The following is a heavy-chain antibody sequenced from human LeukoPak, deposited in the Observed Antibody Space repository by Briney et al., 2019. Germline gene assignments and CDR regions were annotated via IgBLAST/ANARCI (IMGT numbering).Heavy chain of an antibody. V-gene: IGHV1-2*02. CDR1: GYTFTGYY. J-gene: IGHJ4*02. D-gene: IGHD3-10*01. Sequence: ASVKVSCKASGYTFTGYYMHRVRHAPGQGRQRMGWINPNSGGTNYAQKCDGRVTMTRDTSISTAYMELSRLRSDDPAVYYCASTQDYYVSGSSYSLPDYWGQGTLVTVSS. CDR3: ASTQDYYVSGSSYSLPDY. CDR2: INPNSGGT.